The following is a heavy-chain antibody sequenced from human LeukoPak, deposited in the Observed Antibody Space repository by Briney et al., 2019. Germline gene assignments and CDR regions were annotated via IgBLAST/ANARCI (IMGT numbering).Heavy chain of an antibody. Sequence: PGGSLRLSCAASGSTFSSYAMHWVRQAPGKGLEWVAVISYDGSNKYYADSVKGRFTISRDNSKNTLYLQMNSLRAEDTAVYYCARVSGQLWFPFDYWGQGTLVTVSS. V-gene: IGHV3-30*04. CDR3: ARVSGQLWFPFDY. J-gene: IGHJ4*02. CDR2: ISYDGSNK. CDR1: GSTFSSYA. D-gene: IGHD5-18*01.